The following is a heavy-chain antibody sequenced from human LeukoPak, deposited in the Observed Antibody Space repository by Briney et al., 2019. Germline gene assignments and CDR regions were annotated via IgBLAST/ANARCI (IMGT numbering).Heavy chain of an antibody. V-gene: IGHV3-30*04. CDR1: GFTFSLDA. J-gene: IGHJ4*02. CDR2: IRYDGSNK. CDR3: ARSPRDYSKGYFDS. D-gene: IGHD4-11*01. Sequence: GGSLRLSCAASGFTFSLDAMHWVRQAPGKGLEWVAVIRYDGSNKYYADSVKGRFTISRDNSKNTLYLQMNSLRAEDTAAYYCARSPRDYSKGYFDSWGQGVLVTVSS.